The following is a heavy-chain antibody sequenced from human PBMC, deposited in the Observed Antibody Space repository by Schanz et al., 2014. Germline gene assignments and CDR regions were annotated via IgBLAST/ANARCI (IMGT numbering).Heavy chain of an antibody. CDR3: AREVGLYDRGWFDP. Sequence: QVQLVQSGAEVKKPGSSMKVSCKASGGTFSTYPINWLRQAPGQGLEWMGRIIPILGIANYAQKFQGRVTITADRSTSTAYMEVSRLRSEDTAVYYCAREVGLYDRGWFDPWGQGTLVTVSS. J-gene: IGHJ5*02. CDR1: GGTFSTYP. D-gene: IGHD3-22*01. CDR2: IIPILGIA. V-gene: IGHV1-69*04.